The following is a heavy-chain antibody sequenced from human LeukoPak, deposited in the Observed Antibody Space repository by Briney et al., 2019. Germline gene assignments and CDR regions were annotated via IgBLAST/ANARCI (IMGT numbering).Heavy chain of an antibody. CDR1: GGSISSYY. Sequence: PSETLSLTCTVSGGSISSYYWSWIRQPPGKGLEWIGYIYYSGSTNYNPSLKSRVTISVDTSKNQFSLKLSSVTAADTAVYYCARARSSGGAYYGMDVWGQGTTVTVSS. J-gene: IGHJ6*02. CDR3: ARARSSGGAYYGMDV. CDR2: IYYSGST. V-gene: IGHV4-59*08. D-gene: IGHD6-6*01.